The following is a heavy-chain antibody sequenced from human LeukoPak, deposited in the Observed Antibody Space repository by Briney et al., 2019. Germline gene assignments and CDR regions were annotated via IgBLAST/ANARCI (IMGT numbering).Heavy chain of an antibody. CDR3: ARDWVDPSTFRWFDP. CDR1: GYTFTSYY. J-gene: IGHJ5*02. CDR2: INPSGGST. V-gene: IGHV1-46*01. D-gene: IGHD3-10*01. Sequence: ASVKVSCKASGYTFTSYYMHWVRQAPGQGLEWMGIINPSGGSTSYAQKFQGRVTMTRDTSTSTVYMELSSLRSEDTAVYYCARDWVDPSTFRWFDPWGQGTLVTVSS.